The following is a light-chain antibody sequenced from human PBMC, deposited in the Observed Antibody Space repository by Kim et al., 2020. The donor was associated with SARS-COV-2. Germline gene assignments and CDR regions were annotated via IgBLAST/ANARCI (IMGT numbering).Light chain of an antibody. CDR2: DAS. V-gene: IGKV1-33*01. J-gene: IGKJ4*01. CDR1: QDISDS. Sequence: AYVGDRVTTPRQASQDISDSLNWYPQTPGQAPTLLISDASNLEEGVPPRFCGSGSGTDFTFTIRSLQPEDFATYYCQQYQSLPLTFGGGTKMYIK. CDR3: QQYQSLPLT.